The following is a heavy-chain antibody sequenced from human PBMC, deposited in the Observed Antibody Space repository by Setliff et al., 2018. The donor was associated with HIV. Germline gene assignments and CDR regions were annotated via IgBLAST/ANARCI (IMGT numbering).Heavy chain of an antibody. CDR1: GFTFSTYA. J-gene: IGHJ4*02. CDR3: ARDLPVSNWYRYGLDY. D-gene: IGHD6-13*01. CDR2: ISYDGSKK. Sequence: GSLRLSCAASGFTFSTYAMHWVRQAPGKGLEWVAIISYDGSKKYYADSVKGRFTISRDNSKNTLYLQMNSLRAEDTAVYYCARDLPVSNWYRYGLDYWGQGTLVTVS. V-gene: IGHV3-30*01.